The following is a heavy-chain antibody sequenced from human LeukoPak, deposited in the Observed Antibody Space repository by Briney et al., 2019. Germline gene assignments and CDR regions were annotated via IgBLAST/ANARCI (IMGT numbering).Heavy chain of an antibody. CDR2: ISSSGTNT. D-gene: IGHD2-2*01. CDR1: GFTFSSYE. Sequence: PGGSLRLSCAASGFTFSSYEMNWVRQAPGKGLEWVSYISSSGTNTQYADSVKGRFTVSRDNAKSSLYLQMNSLRAEDTAVYYCATYRLSYADYWGQGTLVTVSS. CDR3: ATYRLSYADY. J-gene: IGHJ4*02. V-gene: IGHV3-48*03.